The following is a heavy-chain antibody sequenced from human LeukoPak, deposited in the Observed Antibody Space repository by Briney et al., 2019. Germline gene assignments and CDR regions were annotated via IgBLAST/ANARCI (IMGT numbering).Heavy chain of an antibody. CDR2: IKQDGSEK. CDR3: ARGPRHSYGAHFDY. D-gene: IGHD5-18*01. CDR1: GFTFSSYW. V-gene: IGHV3-7*01. J-gene: IGHJ4*02. Sequence: GGSLRLSCAASGFTFSSYWMSWVRQAPGKGLEWVANIKQDGSEKYYVDSVKGRFTISRDNAKNSLYLQMNSLRAEDTAVYYCARGPRHSYGAHFDYWGQGTLVTVSS.